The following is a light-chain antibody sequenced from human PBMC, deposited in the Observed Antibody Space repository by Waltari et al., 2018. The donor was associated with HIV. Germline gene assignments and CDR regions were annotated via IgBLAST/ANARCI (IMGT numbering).Light chain of an antibody. CDR1: ALPKKY. V-gene: IGLV3-25*03. CDR3: QSTDFDGTWV. Sequence: SYDLTQTPSLSVSPGQTARINCSRGALPKKYSSWYRHTAGQAPVLLIYKDIERPSGIPERISGSGSWTGITLTISGVQAEDEGDYFCQSTDFDGTWVFGGGTRLTVL. CDR2: KDI. J-gene: IGLJ3*02.